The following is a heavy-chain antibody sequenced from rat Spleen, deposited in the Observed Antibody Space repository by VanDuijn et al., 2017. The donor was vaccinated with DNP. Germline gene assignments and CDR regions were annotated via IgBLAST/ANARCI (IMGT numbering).Heavy chain of an antibody. CDR2: INSAGST. CDR1: GYSITSSYR. Sequence: EVQLQESGPGLVKPSQSLSLICSVTGYSITSSYRWNWIRKFPGNTLEWMGYINSAGSTVYNPSLKSRISITRDTSKNQFFLQLNSVTTEDTGTYYCARRSFDYWGQGVKVTVSS. J-gene: IGHJ2*01. V-gene: IGHV3-3*01. D-gene: IGHD1-11*01. CDR3: ARRSFDY.